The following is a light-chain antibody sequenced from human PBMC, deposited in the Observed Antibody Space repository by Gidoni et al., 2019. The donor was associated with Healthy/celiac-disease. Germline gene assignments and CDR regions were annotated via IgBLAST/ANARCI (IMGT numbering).Light chain of an antibody. CDR1: QRVSSSY. CDR3: QQYCSSPT. J-gene: IGKJ4*01. CDR2: GES. Sequence: VVTPSPGTLSVSPGERDTLACRARQRVSSSYVAWYQQKPGQAPRLRIYGESRRATGIPYRFSGSGSGTDFTLTISRLEPEDFAVYYCQQYCSSPTFGGWTKVEIK. V-gene: IGKV3-20*01.